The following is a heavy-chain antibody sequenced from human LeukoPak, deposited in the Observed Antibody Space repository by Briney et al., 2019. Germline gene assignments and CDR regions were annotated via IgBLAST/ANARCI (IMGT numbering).Heavy chain of an antibody. V-gene: IGHV3-66*01. CDR2: IYSGGST. CDR3: ARDPGGSYPGDY. J-gene: IGHJ4*02. CDR1: GFTVSSNY. Sequence: GGSLRLSCAASGFTVSSNYMSWVRQAPGKGLEWVSVIYSGGSTYYADSVMGRFTISRDNSKNTLYLQMNSLRAEDTAVYYCARDPGGSYPGDYWGQGTLVTVSS. D-gene: IGHD1-26*01.